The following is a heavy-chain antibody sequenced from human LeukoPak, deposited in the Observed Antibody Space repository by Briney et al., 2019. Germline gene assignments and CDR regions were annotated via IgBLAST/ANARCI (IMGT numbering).Heavy chain of an antibody. CDR2: IYNSGST. D-gene: IGHD3-10*01. Sequence: SETLSLTCTVSGGSISSDYWNWIRQPPGKGLEWIGYIYNSGSTNNNPSLKSRVTISVDTSKRQFSLKLSSVTAADTAVYYCARETPYGSGSYPFDYWGQGILVTVSS. V-gene: IGHV4-59*01. CDR1: GGSISSDY. J-gene: IGHJ4*02. CDR3: ARETPYGSGSYPFDY.